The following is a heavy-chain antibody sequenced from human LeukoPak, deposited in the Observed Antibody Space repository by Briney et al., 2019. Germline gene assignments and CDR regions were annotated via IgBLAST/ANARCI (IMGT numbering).Heavy chain of an antibody. CDR2: INPDNGGT. D-gene: IGHD2-2*01. J-gene: IGHJ5*02. CDR1: GYTFTDYY. CDR3: TREARVGNWFDP. V-gene: IGHV1-2*02. Sequence: ASEKVSCKASGYTFTDYYIHWVRQAPGQGLEWMGWINPDNGGTNYAQKFQGRVTMTRDTSIRTVYMDLSRLRSDDTAVFYCTREARVGNWFDPWGQGTQVTVSS.